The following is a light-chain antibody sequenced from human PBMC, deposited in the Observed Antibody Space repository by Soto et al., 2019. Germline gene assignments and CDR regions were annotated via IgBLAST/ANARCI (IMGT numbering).Light chain of an antibody. J-gene: IGKJ1*01. Sequence: DIQMSQSPSTLSASVGHRLTITCRASQNIETGLAWYQQKPGKAPNLLIYDASTLESGVSSRFSGSGSGTEFTLTISSLQPDDIATYYCQPYHSYSGTFGQGTKVDSK. V-gene: IGKV1-5*01. CDR3: QPYHSYSGT. CDR1: QNIETG. CDR2: DAS.